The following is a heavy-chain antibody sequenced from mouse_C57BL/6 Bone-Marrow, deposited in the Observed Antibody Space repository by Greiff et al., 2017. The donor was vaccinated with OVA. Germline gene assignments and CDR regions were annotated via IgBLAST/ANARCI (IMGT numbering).Heavy chain of an antibody. CDR2: IYPRSGNT. Sequence: QVQLKESGAELARPGASVKLSCKASGYTFTSYGISWVKQRTGQGLEWIGEIYPRSGNTYYNEKFTGKATLTADKSSSTAYMELRSLTSEDSAVYFCARCLTTVVATRYAMDYWGQGTSVTVSS. V-gene: IGHV1-81*01. J-gene: IGHJ4*01. CDR3: ARCLTTVVATRYAMDY. CDR1: GYTFTSYG. D-gene: IGHD1-1*01.